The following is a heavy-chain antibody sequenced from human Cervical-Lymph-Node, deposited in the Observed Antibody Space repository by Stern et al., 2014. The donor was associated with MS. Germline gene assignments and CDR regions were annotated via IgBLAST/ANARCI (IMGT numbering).Heavy chain of an antibody. CDR2: IYQDGST. J-gene: IGHJ5*02. Sequence: QVQLQESGPGLVKPSETLSLTCTVSGGSFNNYYWSWIRQPPGKGLEWIGYIYQDGSTKYNPSLKSRVSLSLYTSKNQFSLRLTSVTAADTAVYYCARVDDCSGGTCFSTSWFDPWGQGTLVTVSS. CDR3: ARVDDCSGGTCFSTSWFDP. V-gene: IGHV4-59*01. CDR1: GGSFNNYY. D-gene: IGHD2-15*01.